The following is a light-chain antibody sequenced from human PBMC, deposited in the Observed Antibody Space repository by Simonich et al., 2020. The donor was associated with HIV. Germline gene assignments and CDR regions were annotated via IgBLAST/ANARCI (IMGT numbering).Light chain of an antibody. CDR2: GAS. V-gene: IGKV3-15*01. J-gene: IGKJ2*01. CDR1: QSVSNN. Sequence: EIVMTQSPATLSVSPGERATLSCRASQSVSNNLAWYQQKPGQAPRLLIYGASSRATGIPARFSGSGSGTEFTLTISTMQSEDFAVYYCQQYNSYPPTFGQGTKLEIK. CDR3: QQYNSYPPT.